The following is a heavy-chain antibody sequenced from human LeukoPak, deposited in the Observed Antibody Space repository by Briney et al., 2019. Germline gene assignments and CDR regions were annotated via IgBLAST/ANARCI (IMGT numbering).Heavy chain of an antibody. CDR1: GFTFNNYA. D-gene: IGHD3-10*01. J-gene: IGHJ4*02. V-gene: IGHV3-30*09. Sequence: PGGSLRLSCAASGFTFNNYAMHWVRQAPGKGLEWVAVISSDGNKKYYADSVKGRFAISRDNSQNTLYLQMNSLRTDDTTVYYCARDRFYSSGTFFDYWGRGTLVTVSS. CDR3: ARDRFYSSGTFFDY. CDR2: ISSDGNKK.